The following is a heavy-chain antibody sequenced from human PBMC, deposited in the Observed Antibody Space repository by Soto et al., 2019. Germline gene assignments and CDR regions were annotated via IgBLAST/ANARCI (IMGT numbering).Heavy chain of an antibody. V-gene: IGHV2-5*02. CDR2: IYWDGDN. D-gene: IGHD6-19*01. J-gene: IGHJ4*02. CDR1: GFSLSTSGVG. Sequence: QSTLKESGPTLVKPTQTLTLTCTFSGFSLSTSGVGVGWIRQPPVKDLEWLALIYWDGDNRYSPSLKSRHTITKDTSKNQVVLTITNMHPVDTATYYCAHSFVAVATFDYWGQGTLVTVSS. CDR3: AHSFVAVATFDY.